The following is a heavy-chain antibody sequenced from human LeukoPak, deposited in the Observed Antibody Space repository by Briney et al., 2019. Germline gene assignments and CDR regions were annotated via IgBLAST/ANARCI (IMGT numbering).Heavy chain of an antibody. CDR2: ISGSATTT. V-gene: IGHV3-23*01. D-gene: IGHD3-10*01. Sequence: GGPLRLSCAASGFTFSTYGMSWVRQAPGRGLEWVSSISGSATTTDYADSVKGRFSISRDNSKNTLYLQMNSLRAEDTAVYYCAKTPPSGSGSYYWYFDYWGQGTLVTVSS. J-gene: IGHJ4*02. CDR3: AKTPPSGSGSYYWYFDY. CDR1: GFTFSTYG.